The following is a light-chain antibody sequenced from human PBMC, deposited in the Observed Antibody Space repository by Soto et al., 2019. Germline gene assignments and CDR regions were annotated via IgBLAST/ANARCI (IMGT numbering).Light chain of an antibody. V-gene: IGKV3-20*01. CDR3: QQYGSSPRT. CDR2: GAS. Sequence: EIVLTQSPGTLSLSPGEGATLSCRASQSVTSSYLAWYQQKPGQAPRLLIYGASSRAIDIPHRFSGSGSGTDFTLTINRLEPEDFAGDYCQQYGSSPRTFGQGTKVEIK. J-gene: IGKJ1*01. CDR1: QSVTSSY.